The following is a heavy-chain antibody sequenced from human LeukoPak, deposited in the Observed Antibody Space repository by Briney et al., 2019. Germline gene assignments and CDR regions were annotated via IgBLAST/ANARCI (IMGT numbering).Heavy chain of an antibody. D-gene: IGHD6-19*01. CDR2: KNPNSGNT. Sequence: ASLKVSCKASVCTSTTYDINWVRHTPGHGGEWMGWKNPNSGNTGYTQKFQGRVTMTRNTSISTAYMELSSLRSEDTAVYYCARGRGSGHKENWFDPWGQGTLVTVSS. CDR1: VCTSTTYD. CDR3: ARGRGSGHKENWFDP. J-gene: IGHJ5*02. V-gene: IGHV1-8*01.